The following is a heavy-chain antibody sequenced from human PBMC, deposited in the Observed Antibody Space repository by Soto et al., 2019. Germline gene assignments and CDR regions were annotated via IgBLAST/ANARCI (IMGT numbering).Heavy chain of an antibody. CDR3: ARDDERLGHIGWYYYGMDV. Sequence: PSETLFFTCAVSGYSISSGYYLGWIRQPPGKGLEWIGSIYHNGSTYYNPSLKSRVTISVDTSKNQFSLKLSSVTAADTAVYYCARDDERLGHIGWYYYGMDVWGQGTTVTVSS. J-gene: IGHJ6*02. CDR1: GYSISSGYY. V-gene: IGHV4-38-2*02. CDR2: IYHNGST. D-gene: IGHD6-19*01.